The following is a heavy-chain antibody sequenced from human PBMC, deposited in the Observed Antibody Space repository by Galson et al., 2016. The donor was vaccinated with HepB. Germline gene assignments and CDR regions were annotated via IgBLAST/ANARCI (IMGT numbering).Heavy chain of an antibody. V-gene: IGHV4-30-2*01. D-gene: IGHD3-10*01. CDR1: GGSLSSGGYS. CDR3: ARYYYGSGILSHFDY. J-gene: IGHJ4*02. Sequence: TLSLTCAVSGGSLSSGGYSWSWVRQPPGKGLEWIGYIYHTGSTYYSPPLMSRVTISVDRSKNLFSLRLTSVTAADTAVYYCARYYYGSGILSHFDYWGQGTLVTVSS. CDR2: IYHTGST.